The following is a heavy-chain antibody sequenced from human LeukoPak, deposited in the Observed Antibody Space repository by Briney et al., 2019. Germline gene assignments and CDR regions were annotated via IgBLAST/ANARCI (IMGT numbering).Heavy chain of an antibody. Sequence: LRLSCSASGFTFSSYEMNWVRQPPGKGLEWIGYIYYSGSTYYNPSLKSRVTISVDTSKNQFSLKLSSVTAADTAVYYCARDRIVVVPAASNYYYGMDVWGQGTTVTVSS. CDR3: ARDRIVVVPAASNYYYGMDV. CDR1: GFTFSSYEMN. CDR2: IYYSGST. J-gene: IGHJ6*02. V-gene: IGHV4-30-4*08. D-gene: IGHD2-2*01.